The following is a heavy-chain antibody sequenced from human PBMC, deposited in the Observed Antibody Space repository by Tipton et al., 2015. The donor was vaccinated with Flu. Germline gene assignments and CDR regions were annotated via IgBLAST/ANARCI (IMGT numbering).Heavy chain of an antibody. V-gene: IGHV3-21*01. CDR3: ARGTPDY. CDR2: ISPSSRYI. Sequence: GSLRLSCAASGFTFSSYTMNWVRQAPGKGLEWVSSISPSSRYIYYADSVKGRFSISRDNAKNSVYLHMDSLRGGDTAVYFCARGTPDYWGQGTLVTVSS. J-gene: IGHJ4*02. CDR1: GFTFSSYT. D-gene: IGHD4-23*01.